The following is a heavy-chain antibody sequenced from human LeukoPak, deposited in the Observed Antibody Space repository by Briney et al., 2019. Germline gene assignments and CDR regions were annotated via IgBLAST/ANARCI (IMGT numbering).Heavy chain of an antibody. CDR1: GFTFSDYY. D-gene: IGHD3-22*01. CDR3: ARDRYRSYYDSSGYYPDY. Sequence: GGSLRLSCAASGFTFSDYYMSWIRQAPGKGLEWVSYDSSSGSTIYYADSVKGRFTISRDNAKNSLYLQMNSLRAEDTAVYYCARDRYRSYYDSSGYYPDYWGQGTLVTVSS. CDR2: DSSSGSTI. V-gene: IGHV3-11*01. J-gene: IGHJ4*02.